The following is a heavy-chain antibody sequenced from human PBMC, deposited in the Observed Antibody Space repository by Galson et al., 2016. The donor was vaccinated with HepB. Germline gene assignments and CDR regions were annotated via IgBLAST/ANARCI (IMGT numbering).Heavy chain of an antibody. Sequence: SLRLSCAASGFTFRTSWMSWVRQPPGKGPEWVANINPDGSQTYYVDSVKGRFNISRDNSKNTLYLQMNSLRAEDTAVYYCAKDTARYCSSTSCSYGMDVWGQGTTVTVSS. V-gene: IGHV3-7*01. CDR1: GFTFRTSW. D-gene: IGHD2-2*01. J-gene: IGHJ6*02. CDR3: AKDTARYCSSTSCSYGMDV. CDR2: INPDGSQT.